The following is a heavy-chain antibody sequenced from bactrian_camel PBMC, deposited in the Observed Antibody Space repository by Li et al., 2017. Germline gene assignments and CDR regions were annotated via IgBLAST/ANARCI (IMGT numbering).Heavy chain of an antibody. V-gene: IGHV3S1*01. D-gene: IGHD6*01. CDR1: GYTGRTGC. Sequence: HVQLVESGGGSVEAGGSLRLSCVASGYTGRTGCMGWFRQSSGDQREGVASISDDSRATQYKDFLEARFTISRDNSKSTLYLQMNSLKSEDTATYYCAKELGSTLAGSGRSPGTQVTVS. J-gene: IGHJ4*01. CDR2: ISDDSRAT.